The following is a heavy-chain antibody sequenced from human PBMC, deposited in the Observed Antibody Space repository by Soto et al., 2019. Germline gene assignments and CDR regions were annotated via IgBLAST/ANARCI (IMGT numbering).Heavy chain of an antibody. CDR3: ARGGRSTRYCSGGSCYSPINYCDVMDV. CDR1: GYSFTSYW. D-gene: IGHD2-15*01. CDR2: IYPGDSDT. Sequence: GESLKISCKGSGYSFTSYWIGWVRQMPGKGLEWMGIIYPGDSDTRYSPSFQGQVTISADKSISTAYLQWSSLKASDTAMYYCARGGRSTRYCSGGSCYSPINYCDVMDVWGQGTTVIVSS. J-gene: IGHJ6*02. V-gene: IGHV5-51*01.